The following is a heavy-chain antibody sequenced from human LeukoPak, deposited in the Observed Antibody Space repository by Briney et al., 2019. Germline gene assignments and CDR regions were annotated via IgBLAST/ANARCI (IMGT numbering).Heavy chain of an antibody. Sequence: SGGTLRLSCAASGFTFSSYWMSWVRQAPGKGLEWVANIKQDGSEKYYVDSVKGRFTISRDNAKNSLYLQMNSLRAEDTAVYYCARISILTIFGVVIITEHYYFDYWGQGTLVTVSS. J-gene: IGHJ4*02. V-gene: IGHV3-7*01. CDR3: ARISILTIFGVVIITEHYYFDY. D-gene: IGHD3-3*01. CDR2: IKQDGSEK. CDR1: GFTFSSYW.